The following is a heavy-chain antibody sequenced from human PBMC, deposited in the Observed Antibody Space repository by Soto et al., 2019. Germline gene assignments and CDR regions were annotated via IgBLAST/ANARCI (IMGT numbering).Heavy chain of an antibody. J-gene: IGHJ4*02. CDR3: ARDPGP. CDR1: GGSITRGGYY. V-gene: IGHV4-31*03. Sequence: QVQLQESGPGLVKPSETLSLTCTVSGGSITRGGYYWSWVRQHPGKGLEWIGYIYNSGTTYYNPSRKSRVTISVDTSKNQFSLKLTSVSAADTAVYYCARDPGPGGQGTLVTVSS. CDR2: IYNSGTT.